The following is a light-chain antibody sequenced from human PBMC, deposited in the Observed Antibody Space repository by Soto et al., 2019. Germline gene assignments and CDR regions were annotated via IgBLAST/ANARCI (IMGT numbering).Light chain of an antibody. V-gene: IGKV1-5*01. J-gene: IGKJ2*01. CDR1: QSVSTW. CDR2: DAS. Sequence: DIQMTQSPSTLSASVGDSVTVTCRASQSVSTWLAWYQQKPGKAPKLLISDASSFESGVPSRFSGSGSGTEFTLTISSLQPDDFAVYYCQQYGSSRNTFGQGTKLEIK. CDR3: QQYGSSRNT.